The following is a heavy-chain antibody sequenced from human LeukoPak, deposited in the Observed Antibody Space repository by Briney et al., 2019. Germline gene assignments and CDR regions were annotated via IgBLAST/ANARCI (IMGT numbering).Heavy chain of an antibody. D-gene: IGHD6-6*01. V-gene: IGHV1-46*01. CDR1: GYTFTSYY. CDR3: ARGIAARPSTSFDY. CDR2: INPSGGST. J-gene: IGHJ4*02. Sequence: ASVKVSCKASGYTFTSYYMHWVRQASGQGLEWMGIINPSGGSTSYAQKFQGWVTMTRDTSISTAYMELSRLRSDDTAVYYCARGIAARPSTSFDYWGQGTLVTVSS.